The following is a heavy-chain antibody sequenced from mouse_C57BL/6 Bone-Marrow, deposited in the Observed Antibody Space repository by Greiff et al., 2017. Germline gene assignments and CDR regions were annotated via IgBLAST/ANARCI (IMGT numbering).Heavy chain of an antibody. CDR1: GYAFSSSW. J-gene: IGHJ3*01. CDR3: ARGGYDAWFAD. Sequence: VQLQQSGPELVKPGASVKISCKASGYAFSSSWMNWVKQRPGQGLEWIGRIYPGDGDTNYNGKFKGKATLTADKSSSTAYMQLSSLTSEDSAVYFCARGGYDAWFADWGKGTLVTVSA. D-gene: IGHD2-2*01. V-gene: IGHV1-82*01. CDR2: IYPGDGDT.